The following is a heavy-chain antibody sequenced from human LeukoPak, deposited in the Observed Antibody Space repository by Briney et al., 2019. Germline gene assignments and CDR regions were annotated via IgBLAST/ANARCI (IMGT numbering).Heavy chain of an antibody. Sequence: GGSLRLSCAASGFTFSSYGMHWVRQAPGKGLGWVAVISYDGSNKYYADSVKGRFTISRDNSKNTLYLQMNSLRAEDTAVYYCAKDLYYYDSSGLPPDYWGQGTLVTVSS. CDR3: AKDLYYYDSSGLPPDY. CDR1: GFTFSSYG. CDR2: ISYDGSNK. V-gene: IGHV3-30*18. D-gene: IGHD3-22*01. J-gene: IGHJ4*02.